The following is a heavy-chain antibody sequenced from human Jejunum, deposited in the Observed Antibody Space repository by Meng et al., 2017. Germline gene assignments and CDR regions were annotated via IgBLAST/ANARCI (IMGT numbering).Heavy chain of an antibody. Sequence: GSLRLSCTVSGGSIISNNYCWGWIRQPPGKGLEWIGSISYTGSTFYNPSLKSRVTMSLDSSKNQLSLRLTSVTAADTAVYYCVSDLYDSRGYYYFDYWRQGTLVTVSS. V-gene: IGHV4-39*07. D-gene: IGHD3-22*01. CDR2: ISYTGST. CDR3: VSDLYDSRGYYYFDY. CDR1: GGSIISNNYC. J-gene: IGHJ4*02.